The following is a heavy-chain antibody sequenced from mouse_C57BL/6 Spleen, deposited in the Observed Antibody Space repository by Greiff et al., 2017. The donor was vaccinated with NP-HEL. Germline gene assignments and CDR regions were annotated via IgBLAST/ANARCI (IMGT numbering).Heavy chain of an antibody. CDR1: GFTFSDYG. V-gene: IGHV5-17*01. CDR3: ARQLGLLFAY. Sequence: EVKVVESGGGLVKPGGSLKLSCAASGFTFSDYGMHWVRQAPEKGLEWVAYISSGSSTIYYADTVKGRFTISRDNAKNTLFLQMTSLRSEDTAMYYCARQLGLLFAYWGQGTLVTVSA. D-gene: IGHD4-1*02. J-gene: IGHJ3*01. CDR2: ISSGSSTI.